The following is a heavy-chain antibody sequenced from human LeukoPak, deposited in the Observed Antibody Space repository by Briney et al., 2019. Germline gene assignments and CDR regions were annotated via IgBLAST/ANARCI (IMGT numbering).Heavy chain of an antibody. CDR1: GGTFSSYA. CDR2: IIPIFGTA. J-gene: IGHJ6*03. D-gene: IGHD2-2*01. Sequence: SVKVSCKVSGGTFSSYAISWVRQAPGQGLEWMGGIIPIFGTANYAQKFQGRVTITTDESTSTAYMELSSLRSEDTAVYYCARGTVVPAAPNYYYYYMDVWGKGTTVTVSS. V-gene: IGHV1-69*05. CDR3: ARGTVVPAAPNYYYYYMDV.